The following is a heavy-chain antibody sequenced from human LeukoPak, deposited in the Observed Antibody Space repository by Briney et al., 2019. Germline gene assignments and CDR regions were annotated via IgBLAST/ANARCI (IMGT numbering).Heavy chain of an antibody. D-gene: IGHD3-10*01. CDR1: GFTFSRYS. CDR3: ARYGESGAFDI. Sequence: GGSLRLSCAASGFTFSRYSMNWVRQAPGKGLEWVSSISGSSSYIYYADSVKGRFTISRHNAKNSLYLQMNSLRAEDTAVYYCARYGESGAFDIWGQGTMVTVSS. V-gene: IGHV3-21*01. J-gene: IGHJ3*02. CDR2: ISGSSSYI.